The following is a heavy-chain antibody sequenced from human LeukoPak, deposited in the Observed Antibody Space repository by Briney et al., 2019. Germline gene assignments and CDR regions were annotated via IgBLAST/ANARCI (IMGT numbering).Heavy chain of an antibody. CDR2: ISAYNGNT. Sequence: ASVKVSCKASGYTFTSYGISWVRQAPGQGLEWMGWISAYNGNTNYAQKLQGRVTMTTDTSTRTAYLDLRSLSSDDTAGDYLARGTAMVHFDPWGKGNLVTVSS. CDR1: GYTFTSYG. V-gene: IGHV1-18*01. J-gene: IGHJ5*02. D-gene: IGHD5-18*01. CDR3: ARGTAMVHFDP.